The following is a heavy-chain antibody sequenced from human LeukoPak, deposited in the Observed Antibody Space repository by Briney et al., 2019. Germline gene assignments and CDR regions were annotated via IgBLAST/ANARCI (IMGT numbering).Heavy chain of an antibody. V-gene: IGHV3-7*01. CDR3: ARVENLITVTILYYYYYGMDV. CDR2: IKQDGSEK. CDR1: GFTFSSYW. Sequence: PGGSLRLSCAASGFTFSSYWMSWVRQAPGKELEWVANIKQDGSEKYYVDSVKGRFTISRDNAKNSLYLQMNSLRAEDTAVYYCARVENLITVTILYYYYYGMDVWGQGTTVTVSS. D-gene: IGHD4-17*01. J-gene: IGHJ6*02.